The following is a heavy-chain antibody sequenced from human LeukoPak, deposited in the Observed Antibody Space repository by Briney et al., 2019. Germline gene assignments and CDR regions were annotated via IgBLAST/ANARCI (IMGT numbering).Heavy chain of an antibody. V-gene: IGHV1-8*03. D-gene: IGHD5-24*01. Sequence: GASVKVSCKASGYTFTSYDINWVRQATGQGLEWMGWMNPNSGNTGYAQKFQGRVTITRNTSISTAYMELSSLRSEDTAVYYCARGIKSYYYYYMDVWGKGTTVTVSS. CDR3: ARGIKSYYYYYMDV. CDR1: GYTFTSYD. J-gene: IGHJ6*03. CDR2: MNPNSGNT.